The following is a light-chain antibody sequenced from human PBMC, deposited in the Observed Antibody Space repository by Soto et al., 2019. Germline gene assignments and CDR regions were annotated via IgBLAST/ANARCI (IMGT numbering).Light chain of an antibody. CDR2: DNN. Sequence: QSALTQPPSVSAAPGQKVTISCSGSSSNIGKNYVSWYQQLPGTAPKLLIYDNNMRPSGIPDRFSGSKSGTSATLGITGLQTGDEADFYCGTWDSSLSAYVFGTGTKLTVL. V-gene: IGLV1-51*01. CDR3: GTWDSSLSAYV. J-gene: IGLJ1*01. CDR1: SSNIGKNY.